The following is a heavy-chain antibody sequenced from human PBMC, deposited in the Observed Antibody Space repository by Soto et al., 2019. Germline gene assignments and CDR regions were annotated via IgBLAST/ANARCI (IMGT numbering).Heavy chain of an antibody. V-gene: IGHV3-30*18. J-gene: IGHJ4*02. Sequence: GGSLRLSCAASGFTFSSYGMHWVRQAPGKGLEWVAVISYDGSNKYYADSVKGRFTISRDNSKNTLYLQMNSLRAEDTAVYYCAKDKADYYFDYWGQGTLVTVSS. CDR2: ISYDGSNK. CDR1: GFTFSSYG. CDR3: AKDKADYYFDY. D-gene: IGHD6-25*01.